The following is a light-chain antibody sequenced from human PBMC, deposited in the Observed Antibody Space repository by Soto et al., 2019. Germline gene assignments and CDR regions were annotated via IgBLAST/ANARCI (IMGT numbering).Light chain of an antibody. CDR3: SSYSTSSTPVV. CDR1: SSDVGGYNY. V-gene: IGLV2-14*01. J-gene: IGLJ3*02. CDR2: EVS. Sequence: QSALTQPASVSGSPGQSITISCTGTSSDVGGYNYVSWYQQHPGKVPKVVIYEVSNRAGDSNRFSSSKSGNTASLTISGLQAEDEADYYCSSYSTSSTPVVFGGGTKVTVL.